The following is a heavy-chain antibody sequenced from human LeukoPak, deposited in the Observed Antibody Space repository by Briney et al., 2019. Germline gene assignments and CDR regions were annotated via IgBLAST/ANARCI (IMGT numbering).Heavy chain of an antibody. Sequence: ASVKVSCKASGGTFSSYAISWVRQAPGQGIEWMGRIIPIRGIANYAQKFQGRVTITADKSTSTAYMELSSLRSEDTAVYYCARAETGTIGYWGQGTLVTVSS. V-gene: IGHV1-69*04. CDR3: ARAETGTIGY. D-gene: IGHD1-1*01. CDR2: IIPIRGIA. CDR1: GGTFSSYA. J-gene: IGHJ4*02.